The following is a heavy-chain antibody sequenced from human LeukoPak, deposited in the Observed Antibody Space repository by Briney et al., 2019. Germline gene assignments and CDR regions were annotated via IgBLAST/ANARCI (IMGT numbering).Heavy chain of an antibody. CDR3: ARDEGGFWSGYYRA. J-gene: IGHJ5*02. Sequence: GGSLRLSCAASGFTFDDYTMHWVRQVPGKGLEWVSSISSSSSYIYYADSVKGRFTISRDNAKNSLYLQMNSLRAEDTAAYYCARDEGGFWSGYYRAWGQGTLVTVSS. CDR1: GFTFDDYT. V-gene: IGHV3-21*01. D-gene: IGHD3-3*01. CDR2: ISSSSSYI.